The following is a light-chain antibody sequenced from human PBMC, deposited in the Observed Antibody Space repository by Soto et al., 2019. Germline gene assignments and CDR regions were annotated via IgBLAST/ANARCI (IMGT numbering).Light chain of an antibody. Sequence: EIVLTQSPGTLSLSPGERATLSCRASQSVSSSSLAWYQQKPGQAPRLLIYGASSSAAGIPDRFSGSGSGTVFTLPIRRLEPEDFAVYSCQYSGTVGEGTKVEIK. J-gene: IGKJ4*02. CDR1: QSVSSSS. V-gene: IGKV3-20*01. CDR2: GAS. CDR3: QYSGT.